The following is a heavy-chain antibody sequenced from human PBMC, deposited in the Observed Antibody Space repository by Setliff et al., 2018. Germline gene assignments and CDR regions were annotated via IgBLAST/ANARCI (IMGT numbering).Heavy chain of an antibody. V-gene: IGHV5-51*01. D-gene: IGHD1-26*01. CDR1: GYTFTNYW. CDR2: IYPADSDT. CDR3: ARVGPLTDDAFDI. Sequence: GESLKISCKGSGYTFTNYWIAWVRQMPGKGLEYMGIIYPADSDTTYSPSFQGQVTISADKSINTAYLQLSSLKASDTAIYYCARVGPLTDDAFDIWGQGTMVTVSS. J-gene: IGHJ3*02.